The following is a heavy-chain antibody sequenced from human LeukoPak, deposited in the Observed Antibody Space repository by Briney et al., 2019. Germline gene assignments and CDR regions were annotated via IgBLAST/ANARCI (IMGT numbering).Heavy chain of an antibody. Sequence: PGGSLRLSCAASGFNFSSYAMTWVRQAPRKGLEGVAVISSSGGRTYYADSVKGRFTVSRDNSKNTLYLQMNSLRAEDTAIYYCAKDPVELLHPYLDYWGQGTLVTVSS. V-gene: IGHV3-23*01. CDR3: AKDPVELLHPYLDY. CDR1: GFNFSSYA. D-gene: IGHD1-26*01. CDR2: ISSSGGRT. J-gene: IGHJ4*02.